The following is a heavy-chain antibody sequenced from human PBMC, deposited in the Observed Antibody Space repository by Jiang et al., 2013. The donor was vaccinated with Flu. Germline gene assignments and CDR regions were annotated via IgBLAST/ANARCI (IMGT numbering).Heavy chain of an antibody. CDR1: GYTFTSYA. J-gene: IGHJ5*02. D-gene: IGHD6-13*01. V-gene: IGHV1-3*01. CDR2: INAGNGNT. Sequence: EVKKPGASVKVSCKASGYTFTSYAMHWVRQAPGQRLEWMGWINAGNGNTKYSQKFQGRVTITRDTSASTAYMELSSLRSEDTAVYYCARGGQNDSSSWYAVRGFDWFDPWGQGTLVTVSS. CDR3: ARGGQNDSSSWYAVRGFDWFDP.